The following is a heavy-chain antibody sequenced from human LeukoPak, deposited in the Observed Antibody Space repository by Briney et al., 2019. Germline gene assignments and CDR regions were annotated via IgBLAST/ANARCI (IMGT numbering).Heavy chain of an antibody. D-gene: IGHD4-17*01. CDR2: MNPNSGNT. V-gene: IGHV1-8*01. CDR1: GYTFTRYD. J-gene: IGHJ6*03. CDR3: ARGTGQDYEYYFMFV. Sequence: ASVKVSCKASGYTFTRYDLLWLRQATGQGLEWMGWMNPNSGNTGYAQKFQGRVTMSRNTSIRTAYMELSSLRSEDPAVYYCARGTGQDYEYYFMFVRGKRTTVTVSS.